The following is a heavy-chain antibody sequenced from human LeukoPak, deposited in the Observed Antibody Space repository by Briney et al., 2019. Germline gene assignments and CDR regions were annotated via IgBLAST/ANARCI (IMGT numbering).Heavy chain of an antibody. CDR2: INPSGGST. CDR3: ARDITMVRGVNYFDY. J-gene: IGHJ4*02. D-gene: IGHD3-10*01. Sequence: ASVKVSCKASGYTFTGYYMHWVRQAPGQGLEWMGIINPSGGSTSYAQKFQGRVTMTRDTSTSTVYMELSSLRSEDTGVYYCARDITMVRGVNYFDYWGQGTLVTVSS. V-gene: IGHV1-46*01. CDR1: GYTFTGYY.